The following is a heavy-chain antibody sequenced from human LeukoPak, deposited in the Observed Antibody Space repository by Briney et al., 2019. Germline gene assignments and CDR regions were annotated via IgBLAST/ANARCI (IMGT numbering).Heavy chain of an antibody. CDR2: INHSGST. CDR1: GGSFSGYY. V-gene: IGHV4-34*01. CDR3: ARARYYDFWSGYSPRGYGMDV. J-gene: IGHJ6*02. Sequence: SETLSLTCAVYGGSFSGYYWSWIRQPPGKGLEWIGEINHSGSTNYNPSLKSRVTISVDTSKNQFSLKLSSVTAADTAVYYCARARYYDFWSGYSPRGYGMDVWGQGTTDTVSS. D-gene: IGHD3-3*01.